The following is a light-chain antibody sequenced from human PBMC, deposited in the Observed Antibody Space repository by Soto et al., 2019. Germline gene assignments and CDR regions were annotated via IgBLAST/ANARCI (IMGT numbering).Light chain of an antibody. CDR1: QSVSSSY. Sequence: EIVLTQSPGTLSLSPGERAALSCRASQSVSSSYLAWYQQKPGQAPRLLIYGASSRATGIPDRFSGSGSGTEFTLTISSLQPDDFATYYCQQYKTYWTFGPGTKVDIK. CDR2: GAS. CDR3: QQYKTYWT. V-gene: IGKV3-20*01. J-gene: IGKJ1*01.